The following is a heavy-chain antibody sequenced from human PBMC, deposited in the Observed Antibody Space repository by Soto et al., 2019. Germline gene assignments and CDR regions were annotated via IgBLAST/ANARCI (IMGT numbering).Heavy chain of an antibody. V-gene: IGHV3-23*01. CDR2: SSASGADT. D-gene: IGHD3-9*01. J-gene: IGHJ3*02. CDR3: AKEGPYYFCFYDMSYNDI. Sequence: ERVSGSSASGADTYYADSVKGRFTVSRDNSKNTLYLQMNSLRADDTAIYYCAKEGPYYFCFYDMSYNDI.